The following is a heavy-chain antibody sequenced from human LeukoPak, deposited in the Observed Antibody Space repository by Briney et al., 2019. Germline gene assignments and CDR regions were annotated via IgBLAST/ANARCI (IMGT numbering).Heavy chain of an antibody. V-gene: IGHV4-30-2*01. CDR2: IYHSGST. J-gene: IGHJ4*02. Sequence: PSQTLSLTCTVSGGSISSGGYSWSWIGQPPGKGLEWIGYIYHSGSTYYNPFLKSRVTISVDRSKNQFSLKLSSVTAADTAVYYCAGFSSGFYFDYWGQGTLVTVSS. CDR3: AGFSSGFYFDY. CDR1: GGSISSGGYS. D-gene: IGHD3-22*01.